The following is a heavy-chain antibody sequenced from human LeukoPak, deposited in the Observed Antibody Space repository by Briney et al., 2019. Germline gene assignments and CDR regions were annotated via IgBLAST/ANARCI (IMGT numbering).Heavy chain of an antibody. CDR1: GGSISNYY. CDR3: AREGYCSSTSCSYYFDY. D-gene: IGHD2-2*01. V-gene: IGHV4-59*01. Sequence: PSETLSLTCTVSGGSISNYYWSWIRQPPGKGLEWIGYVYYSGSTIYNPSLKSRVTISVDTSKNQFSLKLSSVTAADTAVYYCAREGYCSSTSCSYYFDYWGQGTLVTVSS. CDR2: VYYSGST. J-gene: IGHJ4*02.